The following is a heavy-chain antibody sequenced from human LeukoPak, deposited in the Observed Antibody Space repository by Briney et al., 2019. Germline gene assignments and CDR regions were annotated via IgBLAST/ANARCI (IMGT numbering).Heavy chain of an antibody. CDR3: ATDFYRGRQFDY. V-gene: IGHV1-24*01. CDR2: FDPEDVET. J-gene: IGHJ4*02. Sequence: ASVTVSCKVSGNTFTDLSMNWVRQAPGKGLEWMGGFDPEDVETIYAQKFQGRVTMIEDTSTETAYMKLTSLRPEDTAVYYCATDFYRGRQFDYWGQGTLVTVSS. D-gene: IGHD2/OR15-2a*01. CDR1: GNTFTDLS.